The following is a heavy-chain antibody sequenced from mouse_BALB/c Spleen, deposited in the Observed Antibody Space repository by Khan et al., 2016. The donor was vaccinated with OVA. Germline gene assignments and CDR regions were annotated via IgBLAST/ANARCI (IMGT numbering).Heavy chain of an antibody. CDR1: GFNINDYY. CDR3: AGSGYFAWFAY. J-gene: IGHJ3*01. V-gene: IGHV14-1*02. CDR2: IDPENGET. Sequence: VRLQQSGAELVRPGALVKLSCKASGFNINDYYLHWVKQRPEQGLEWIGWIDPENGETVYDPKFQDKASITADTSSNTAYLQFSSLTSEDTAVYYWAGSGYFAWFAYWGQGTLVTVSA.